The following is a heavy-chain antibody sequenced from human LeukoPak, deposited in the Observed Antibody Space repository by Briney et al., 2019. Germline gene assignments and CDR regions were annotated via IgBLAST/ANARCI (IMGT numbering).Heavy chain of an antibody. V-gene: IGHV3-33*08. CDR1: EFTFSNYG. CDR2: IWYDGSNK. J-gene: IGHJ3*02. Sequence: GGSLRLSCAASEFTFSNYGMHWVRQAPGKGLEWVVVIWYDGSNKYYADSVKGRFTISRDNSKNTLYLQMNSLRAEDTAVYYCARGSSGWTDAFDIWGQGTTVTVSS. D-gene: IGHD6-19*01. CDR3: ARGSSGWTDAFDI.